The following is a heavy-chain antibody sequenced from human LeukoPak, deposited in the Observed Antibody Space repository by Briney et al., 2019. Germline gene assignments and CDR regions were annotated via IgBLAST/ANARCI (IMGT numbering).Heavy chain of an antibody. Sequence: SETLSLTCTVSGGSISSYYWSWIRQPPGKGLEWIGYIYYSGSTNYNPSLKSRVTISVDTSKNQFSLKLSSVTAADTAVYYCARGEWRGSIFDFDYWGQGTLVTVSS. CDR3: ARGEWRGSIFDFDY. D-gene: IGHD3-3*01. J-gene: IGHJ4*02. CDR2: IYYSGST. V-gene: IGHV4-59*01. CDR1: GGSISSYY.